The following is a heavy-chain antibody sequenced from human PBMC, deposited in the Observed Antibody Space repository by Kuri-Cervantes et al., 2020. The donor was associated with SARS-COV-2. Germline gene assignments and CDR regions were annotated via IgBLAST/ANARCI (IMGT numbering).Heavy chain of an antibody. J-gene: IGHJ3*02. CDR3: ARAPAAIIDGLTADAFDI. V-gene: IGHV3-74*01. Sequence: GESLKISCAASGFTFSSYWMQWVRQAPGKGLVSVSRINSDGSSTSYADSVKGRFTISRDNAKNTLYLQMHSLRAEDTAVYYCARAPAAIIDGLTADAFDIWGQGTMVTVSS. CDR1: GFTFSSYW. CDR2: INSDGSST. D-gene: IGHD2-2*02.